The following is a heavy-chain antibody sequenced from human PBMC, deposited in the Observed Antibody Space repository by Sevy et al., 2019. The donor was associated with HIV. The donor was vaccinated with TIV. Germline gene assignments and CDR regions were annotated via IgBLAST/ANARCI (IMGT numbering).Heavy chain of an antibody. CDR1: GFTFSYSG. CDR3: AKNTAAVGVGGFDY. Sequence: GGSLRLSCAASGFTFSYSGMHWVRQAPGKGLEWVTFIKFDGSSQYYADSVKGRLTISRDNSKNTLYLQMNSLRGDDTAVYYCAKNTAAVGVGGFDYWGQGALVTVSS. CDR2: IKFDGSSQ. J-gene: IGHJ4*02. V-gene: IGHV3-30*02. D-gene: IGHD2-8*01.